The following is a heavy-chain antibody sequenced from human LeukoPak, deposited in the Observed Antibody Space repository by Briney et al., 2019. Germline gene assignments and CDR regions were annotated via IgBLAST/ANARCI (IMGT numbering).Heavy chain of an antibody. CDR1: GFTFSSSW. CDR2: IKQDGNEK. V-gene: IGHV3-7*01. CDR3: AKDTTGILDY. J-gene: IGHJ4*02. Sequence: PGGSLRLSCAASGFTFSSSWMAWVRQAPGKGLEWVANIKQDGNEKYYVDSVKGRFTISRDNAKDSLYLQMNSLRAEDTALYYCAKDTTGILDYWGQGTLVTVSS. D-gene: IGHD2-21*02.